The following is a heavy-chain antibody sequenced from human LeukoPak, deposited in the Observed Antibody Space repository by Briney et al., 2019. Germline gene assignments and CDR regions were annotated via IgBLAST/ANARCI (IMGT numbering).Heavy chain of an antibody. CDR3: ARASHQGDGLDV. V-gene: IGHV3-30*03. CDR1: ILAFSVYG. D-gene: IGHD2-2*01. CDR2: VTDDGGIN. Sequence: QTGRCLRLSRAGSILAFSVYGIHWVPHAPRKGRECVSAVTDDGGINYYSDSLKGRFIISRDNSKNTAYLQMSSLRPEDTAVYYCARASHQGDGLDVWGEGTTVTVSP. J-gene: IGHJ6*04.